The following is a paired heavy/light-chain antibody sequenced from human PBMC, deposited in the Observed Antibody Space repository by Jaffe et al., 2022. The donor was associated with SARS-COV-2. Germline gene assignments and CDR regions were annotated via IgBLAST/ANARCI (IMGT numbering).Light chain of an antibody. J-gene: IGKJ1*01. CDR3: QQYNSYPWT. Sequence: DIQMTQSPSTLSASVGDRVTITCRASQNISSWLAWFQQKPGKAPKLLIYKASSLESGVPSRFSGSASGTEFTLTISSLQPDDFATYYCQQYNSYPWTFGQGTKVEIK. CDR1: QNISSW. CDR2: KAS. V-gene: IGKV1-5*03.
Heavy chain of an antibody. CDR3: ARERLDDFWRGYYVRSDYYYGMDV. Sequence: QVQLHESGPGLVRPSGTLSLTCAVSGGSISSSTWWSWVRQPPGKGLEWIGQIYHSGSTNYNPSLKSRVTISVDKSKNQFSLKVSSVTAADTAVYYCARERLDDFWRGYYVRSDYYYGMDVWGQWTAVTVSS. CDR1: GGSISSSTW. J-gene: IGHJ6*02. CDR2: IYHSGST. V-gene: IGHV4-4*02. D-gene: IGHD3-3*01.